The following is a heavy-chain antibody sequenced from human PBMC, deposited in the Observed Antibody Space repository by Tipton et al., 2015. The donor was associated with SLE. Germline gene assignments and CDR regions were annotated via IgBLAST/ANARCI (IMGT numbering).Heavy chain of an antibody. CDR3: ARDSGGDWDY. CDR1: GFTFSSYA. J-gene: IGHJ4*02. D-gene: IGHD2-21*01. CDR2: ISSNGGST. Sequence: SLRLSCSASGFTFSSYAMHWVRQAPGKGLEYVSAISSNGGSTYYADSVKGRFTISRDNAKNSLYLQMNSLRAEDTAVYYCARDSGGDWDYWGQGTLVTVSS. V-gene: IGHV3-64*04.